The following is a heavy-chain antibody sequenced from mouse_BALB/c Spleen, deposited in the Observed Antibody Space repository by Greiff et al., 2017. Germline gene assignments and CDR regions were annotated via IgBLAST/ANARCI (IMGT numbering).Heavy chain of an antibody. CDR3: ARGLRYDGADWYFDV. D-gene: IGHD2-14*01. CDR2: IWAGGST. J-gene: IGHJ1*01. V-gene: IGHV2-9*02. Sequence: VHLVESGPGLVAPSQSLSITCTVSGFSLTSYGVHWVRQPPGKGLEWLGVIWAGGSTNYNSALMSRLSISKDNSKSQVFVKMNSLQTDDTAMYYCARGLRYDGADWYFDVWGAGTTVTVAS. CDR1: GFSLTSYG.